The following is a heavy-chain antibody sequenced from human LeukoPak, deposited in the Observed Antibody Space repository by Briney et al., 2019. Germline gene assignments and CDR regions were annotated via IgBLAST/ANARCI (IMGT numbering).Heavy chain of an antibody. CDR3: ATRGSTWYVLGDY. CDR1: GFSSSNYA. Sequence: AGGSLRLSCAASGFSSSNYAMHWVRQAPGKGLEWVAFISYDGGNKYYADSVKGRFTISRDNPKNTLYLQMNSLRAEDTAVYYCATRGSTWYVLGDYWGQGTLVTVSS. J-gene: IGHJ4*02. D-gene: IGHD1-26*01. CDR2: ISYDGGNK. V-gene: IGHV3-30-3*01.